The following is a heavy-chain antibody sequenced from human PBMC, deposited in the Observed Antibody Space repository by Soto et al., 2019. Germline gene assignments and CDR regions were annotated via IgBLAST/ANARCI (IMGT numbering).Heavy chain of an antibody. CDR1: GFSVRDNY. CDR3: VSRRYGAGSR. J-gene: IGHJ4*02. D-gene: IGHD3-10*01. Sequence: EVQLVESGGGVVQPGGSLRLSCAAPGFSVRDNYMNWVRQAPGKGLEWLSIIYGGSGGSTYYADSGKGRFTIASDTSKATVFLQMNSLRAEDMAMYYSVSRRYGAGSRWGQGTRVTVSS. CDR2: IYGGSGGST. V-gene: IGHV3-66*01.